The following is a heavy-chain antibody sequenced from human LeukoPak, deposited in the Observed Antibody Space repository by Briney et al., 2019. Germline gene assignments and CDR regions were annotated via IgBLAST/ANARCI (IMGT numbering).Heavy chain of an antibody. CDR1: GGSISSSNW. V-gene: IGHV4-4*02. Sequence: SETLSLTCAVSGGSISSSNWCSWVRQPPGKGLEWIGEIYHSGSTNYNPSLKSRVTISVDTSKNQFSLKLSSVTAADTAVYYCATGGTVTGNDAFDIWGQGTMVTVSS. CDR3: ATGGTVTGNDAFDI. CDR2: IYHSGST. J-gene: IGHJ3*02. D-gene: IGHD4-17*01.